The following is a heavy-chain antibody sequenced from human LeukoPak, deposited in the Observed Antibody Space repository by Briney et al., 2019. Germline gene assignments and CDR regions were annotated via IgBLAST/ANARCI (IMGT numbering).Heavy chain of an antibody. V-gene: IGHV3-64*01. Sequence: GGSLRLSCAASGFTFSTYAMHWVRQAPGKGLEYVSAISNNGGSRYYENSVKGRFIISRDNSKNTLYLQMGSLRAEDMAVYYCAREGDSSGYYYYFDYWGQGTLVTVSS. CDR2: ISNNGGSR. D-gene: IGHD3-22*01. J-gene: IGHJ4*02. CDR3: AREGDSSGYYYYFDY. CDR1: GFTFSTYA.